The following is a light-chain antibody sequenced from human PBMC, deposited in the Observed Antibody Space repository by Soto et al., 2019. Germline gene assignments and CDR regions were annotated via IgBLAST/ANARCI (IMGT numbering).Light chain of an antibody. V-gene: IGKV3-20*01. CDR1: ETISSSY. CDR3: QHYDGSLT. CDR2: AAS. J-gene: IGKJ4*01. Sequence: EIVLTQSPGTLSLSPGDRVTIYCRTSETISSSYFAWYQQKPGQAPRLLVYAASIKAPGIPDRFSGSGSGTDFTLTISSLDPGDFAVYFCQHYDGSLTFGGGTNIEI.